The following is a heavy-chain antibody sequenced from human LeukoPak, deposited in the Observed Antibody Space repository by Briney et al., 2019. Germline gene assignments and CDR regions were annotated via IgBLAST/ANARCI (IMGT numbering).Heavy chain of an antibody. CDR1: GGSFSSRPYY. J-gene: IGHJ4*02. CDR2: IYTSGST. CDR3: ARGPGYYGSGSYPSVY. Sequence: PSETLSLTCTVSGGSFSSRPYYWSWIRQPAGKGLEWIGRIYTSGSTNYNPSLKSRVTISLDTSKNQFSLRLSSVTAADTAVYYCARGPGYYGSGSYPSVYWGQGTLVTVSS. V-gene: IGHV4-61*02. D-gene: IGHD3-10*01.